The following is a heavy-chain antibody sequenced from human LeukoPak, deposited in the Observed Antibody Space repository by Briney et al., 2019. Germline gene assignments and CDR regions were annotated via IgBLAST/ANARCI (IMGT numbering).Heavy chain of an antibody. CDR1: GFTFRNYV. V-gene: IGHV3-30-3*01. CDR3: AREGYYGSGSPPSLYFDY. Sequence: GGSLRLSCAASGFTFRNYVIHWVRQAPGKGLEWVAVTSSDLNVKLYADSVKGRFTISRDNSRSTLYLQMNSLRPEDTAIFYCAREGYYGSGSPPSLYFDYWGQGTLVTVSS. J-gene: IGHJ4*02. CDR2: TSSDLNVK. D-gene: IGHD3-10*01.